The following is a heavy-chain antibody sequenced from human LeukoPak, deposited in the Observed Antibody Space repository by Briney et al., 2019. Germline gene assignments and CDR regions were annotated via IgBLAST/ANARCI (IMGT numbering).Heavy chain of an antibody. CDR2: IDYSGST. D-gene: IGHD2-2*01. CDR1: GGSISSSSYY. J-gene: IGHJ5*02. Sequence: PSETLSLTCTVSGGSISSSSYYWGWIRQPPGKGLEWIGSIDYSGSTYYNPSLKSRVTISVDTSKNQFSLKLSSVTAADTAVYYCARGYSPGAPYQLLRDPPVNWFDPWGQGTLVTVSS. V-gene: IGHV4-39*07. CDR3: ARGYSPGAPYQLLRDPPVNWFDP.